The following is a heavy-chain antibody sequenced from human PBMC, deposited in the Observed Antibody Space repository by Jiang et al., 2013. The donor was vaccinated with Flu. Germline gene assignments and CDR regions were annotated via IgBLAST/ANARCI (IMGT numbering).Heavy chain of an antibody. CDR2: IYYSGST. J-gene: IGHJ4*02. V-gene: IGHV4-59*01. D-gene: IGHD4-17*01. Sequence: GLVKPSETLSLTCTVSGGSISSYYWSWIRQPPGKGLEWIGYIYYSGSTNYNPSLKSRVTISVDTSKNQFSLKLSSVTAADTAVYYCARAPDYGEVDFDYWGQGTLVTVSS. CDR1: GGSISSYY. CDR3: ARAPDYGEVDFDY.